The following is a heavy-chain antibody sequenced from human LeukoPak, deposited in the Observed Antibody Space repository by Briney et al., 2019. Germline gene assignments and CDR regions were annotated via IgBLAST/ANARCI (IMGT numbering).Heavy chain of an antibody. CDR3: ARGPTISETGYFDY. CDR1: GGSFSSYY. J-gene: IGHJ4*03. D-gene: IGHD1-1*01. V-gene: IGHV4-34*01. Sequence: PSETLSLTCAVYGGSFSSYYWSWIRQSPGKGLEWIAEINHRGDTNHNPSVKSRVTISVDTSKNQFSLKVTSLTAADTAVYFCARGPTISETGYFDYWGQGTLVTVSS. CDR2: INHRGDT.